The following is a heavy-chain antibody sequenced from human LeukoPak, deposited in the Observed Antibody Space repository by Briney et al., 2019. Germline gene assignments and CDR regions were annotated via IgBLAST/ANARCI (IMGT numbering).Heavy chain of an antibody. Sequence: GGSLRLSCAASGFTFSSYAMSWVRQAPGKGLEWVSAISGSGGSTYYADSVKGRFTISRDNSKNTLYLQMNSLRAEDTAVYYCAKDRMVRGVIQYYFDYWGQGTLVTVSS. CDR1: GFTFSSYA. CDR3: AKDRMVRGVIQYYFDY. V-gene: IGHV3-23*01. J-gene: IGHJ4*02. CDR2: ISGSGGST. D-gene: IGHD3-10*01.